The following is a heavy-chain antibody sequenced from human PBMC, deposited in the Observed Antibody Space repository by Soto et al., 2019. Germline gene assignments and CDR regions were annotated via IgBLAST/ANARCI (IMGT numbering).Heavy chain of an antibody. Sequence: PGGSLRLSCAASGFIFSSSTMNWVRQAPGTGLEWVSSITTSSSYIYYADSVKGRFTISRDNAKNSLYLQMNSLRVEDTAVYYCASGYFDYWSQGTLVTVSS. CDR2: ITTSSSYI. CDR3: ASGYFDY. CDR1: GFIFSSST. J-gene: IGHJ4*02. V-gene: IGHV3-21*01.